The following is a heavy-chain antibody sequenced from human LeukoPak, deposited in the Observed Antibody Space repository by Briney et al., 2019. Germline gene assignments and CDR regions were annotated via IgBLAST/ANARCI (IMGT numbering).Heavy chain of an antibody. CDR2: IKQDGSEK. D-gene: IGHD6-6*01. J-gene: IGHJ6*03. Sequence: GGSLRLSCAASGFTFSSYWMSWVRQAPGKGLEWVANIKQDGSEKYYVDSVKGRFAISRDNSKNTLYLQMNSLRAEDTAVYYCARGPAGGAARLYYYYMDVWGKGTTVTVSS. V-gene: IGHV3-7*01. CDR1: GFTFSSYW. CDR3: ARGPAGGAARLYYYYMDV.